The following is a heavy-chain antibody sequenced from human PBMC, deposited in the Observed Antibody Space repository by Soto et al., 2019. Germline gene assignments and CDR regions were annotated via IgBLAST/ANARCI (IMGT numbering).Heavy chain of an antibody. V-gene: IGHV3-30-3*01. D-gene: IGHD4-4*01. CDR3: ARGTVTTSFYYYGMDV. CDR2: ISYDGSNK. Sequence: GSLRLSCAASGFTFSSYAMHWVRQAPGKGLEWVAVISYDGSNKYYADSVKGRFTISRDNSKNTLYLQMNSLRAEDTAVYYCARGTVTTSFYYYGMDVWGQGTTVTVSS. J-gene: IGHJ6*02. CDR1: GFTFSSYA.